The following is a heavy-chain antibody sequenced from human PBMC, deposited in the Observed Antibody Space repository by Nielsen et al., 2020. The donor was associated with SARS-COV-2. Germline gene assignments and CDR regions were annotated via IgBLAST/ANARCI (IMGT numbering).Heavy chain of an antibody. Sequence: GGSLRLSCAASGFTFSSYGMHWVRQAPGKGLEWVAVISYDGSNKYYADSVKGRFTISRDNSKNTLYLQMNSLRAEDTALYYCAKDGSAGYYYDSGTFDPWGQGTLVTVSS. CDR3: AKDGSAGYYYDSGTFDP. D-gene: IGHD3-22*01. V-gene: IGHV3-30*18. J-gene: IGHJ5*02. CDR1: GFTFSSYG. CDR2: ISYDGSNK.